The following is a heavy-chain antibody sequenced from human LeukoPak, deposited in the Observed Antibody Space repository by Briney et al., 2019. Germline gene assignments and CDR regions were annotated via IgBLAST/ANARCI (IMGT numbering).Heavy chain of an antibody. Sequence: GGSLRLSCAASGFTVSSNYMSWVRQAPGKGLEWVSVIYSGGSTYYADSVKGRFTISRDNSKNTLYLQMNSLRAEDTAVYYCARETGEEDYFDYWGQGTLVTVSS. CDR1: GFTVSSNY. CDR3: ARETGEEDYFDY. D-gene: IGHD7-27*01. CDR2: IYSGGST. J-gene: IGHJ4*02. V-gene: IGHV3-66*01.